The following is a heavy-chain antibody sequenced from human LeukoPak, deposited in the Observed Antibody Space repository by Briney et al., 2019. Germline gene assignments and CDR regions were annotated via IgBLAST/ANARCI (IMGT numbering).Heavy chain of an antibody. CDR1: GFTFSDYY. D-gene: IGHD1-26*01. CDR3: ARDPYSGSYGPYYYYYMDV. CDR2: ISSGGGTR. Sequence: KPGGSPRLSCAASGFTFSDYYMNWLRQAPGKGLEWVSYISSGGGTRSYADSVKGRFTISRDNAKNSLYLQMDSLRVEDTAVYYCARDPYSGSYGPYYYYYMDVWGEGTTVTISS. V-gene: IGHV3-11*04. J-gene: IGHJ6*03.